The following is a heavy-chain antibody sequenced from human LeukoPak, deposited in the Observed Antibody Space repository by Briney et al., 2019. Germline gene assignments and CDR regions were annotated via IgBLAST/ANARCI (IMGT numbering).Heavy chain of an antibody. Sequence: GGSLRLSCTASGFTFCDYAMSWVRQAPGKGLEWVSAISGSDGSTYYSDSVKGRFTISSDNSKNTLYLEMNSRRAEDTAVYYCANLPKPNYYCYYMDVGGKGTTVSVSS. J-gene: IGHJ6*03. V-gene: IGHV3-23*01. CDR2: ISGSDGST. CDR1: GFTFCDYA. CDR3: ANLPKPNYYCYYMDV.